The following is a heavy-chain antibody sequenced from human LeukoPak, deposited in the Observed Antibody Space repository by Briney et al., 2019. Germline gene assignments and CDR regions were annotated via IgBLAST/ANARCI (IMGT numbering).Heavy chain of an antibody. CDR3: ADSSIAARRAAFDI. CDR1: GGSFSGYH. V-gene: IGHV4-34*01. CDR2: INHSGST. Sequence: SETLSLTCAVYGGSFSGYHWSWIRQPPGKGLEWIGEINHSGSTNYNPSLKSRVTISVDTSKNQFSLKLSSVTAADTAVYYCADSSIAARRAAFDIWGQGTMVTVSS. J-gene: IGHJ3*02. D-gene: IGHD6-6*01.